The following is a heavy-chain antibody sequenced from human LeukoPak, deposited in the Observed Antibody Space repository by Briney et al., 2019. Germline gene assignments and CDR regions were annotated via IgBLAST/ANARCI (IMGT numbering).Heavy chain of an antibody. Sequence: SETLSLTCTVSGGSISSYYWTWIRQPPGKELEWIGYIYYSGTTNYNPSFDKSRVTISLDTSKNQFSLKLSSVTAADTAVYYCARVGYCSSTSCLYLPYYYYYMDVWGKGTTVTVSS. CDR3: ARVGYCSSTSCLYLPYYYYYMDV. CDR2: IYYSGTT. D-gene: IGHD2-2*03. CDR1: GGSISSYY. V-gene: IGHV4-59*01. J-gene: IGHJ6*03.